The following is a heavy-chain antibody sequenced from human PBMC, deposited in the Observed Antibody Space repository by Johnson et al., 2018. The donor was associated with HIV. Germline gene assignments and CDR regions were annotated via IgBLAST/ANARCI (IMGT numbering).Heavy chain of an antibody. V-gene: IGHV3-11*04. CDR2: ISSSGSTI. J-gene: IGHJ3*02. Sequence: VQLVESGGGVVQPGRSLRLPCAASGFTFSDYYMSWIRQAPGKGLEWVSYISSSGSTIYYADSVKGRFTISRDNAKNSLYLQMNSLRAEDTAVYYCASFRGVIRSDAFDIWGQGTMVTVSS. D-gene: IGHD3-10*01. CDR1: GFTFSDYY. CDR3: ASFRGVIRSDAFDI.